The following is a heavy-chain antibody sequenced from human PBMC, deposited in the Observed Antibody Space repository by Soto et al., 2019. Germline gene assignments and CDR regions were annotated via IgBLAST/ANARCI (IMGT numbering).Heavy chain of an antibody. Sequence: QVQLLQSGAEVKKPGASVKVSCKASGYTFTNYGITWVRQAPGQGLEWMGWISAYNGNTHYTQRLQGRVTMTTDTAPSTAYMELRGLRSDDTAVYYCARVRQRVGYFYSYMDVWGKGTTVTVAS. CDR3: ARVRQRVGYFYSYMDV. V-gene: IGHV1-18*01. J-gene: IGHJ6*03. CDR2: ISAYNGNT. CDR1: GYTFTNYG. D-gene: IGHD6-6*01.